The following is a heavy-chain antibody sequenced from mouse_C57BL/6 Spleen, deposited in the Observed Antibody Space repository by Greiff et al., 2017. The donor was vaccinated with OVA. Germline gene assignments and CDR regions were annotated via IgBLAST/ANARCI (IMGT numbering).Heavy chain of an antibody. CDR1: GFTFSDYG. J-gene: IGHJ1*03. V-gene: IGHV5-17*01. CDR3: ARSSGYFDV. D-gene: IGHD1-1*01. Sequence: EVQLQESGGGLVKPGGSLKLSCAASGFTFSDYGMHWVRQAPEKGLEWVAYISSGSSTIYYADTVKGRFTISRDNAKNTLFLQMTSLRSEDTAMYYCARSSGYFDVWGTGTTVTVSS. CDR2: ISSGSSTI.